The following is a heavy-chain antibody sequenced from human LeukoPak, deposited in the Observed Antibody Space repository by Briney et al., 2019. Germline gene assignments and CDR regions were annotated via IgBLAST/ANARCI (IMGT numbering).Heavy chain of an antibody. CDR2: ISRSSSTI. Sequence: PGGPQSLLCAASVFTLSSCNMNWARQSPGKGLEWVSYISRSSSTIYYADSVKGRFTISRDNAQNSLDLQMNSLRDEDTAVYYCARTNYGGINPGRVGYYYYGMDVWGQGTTVTVSS. CDR3: ARTNYGGINPGRVGYYYYGMDV. CDR1: VFTLSSCN. V-gene: IGHV3-48*02. D-gene: IGHD4-23*01. J-gene: IGHJ6*02.